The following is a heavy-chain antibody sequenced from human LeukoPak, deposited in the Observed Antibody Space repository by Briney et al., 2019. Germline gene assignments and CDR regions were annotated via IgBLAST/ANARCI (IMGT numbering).Heavy chain of an antibody. CDR2: IYPGDSDT. Sequence: GESLKISCKGSGYSFTSYWIGWVRQMPGKGLEWMGIIYPGDSDTRYSPSFQGQVTISADKSISTAYLQWSSLKASDTAMYYCARFFYGDYGNNWFDPWGQGTLVTVSS. D-gene: IGHD4-17*01. J-gene: IGHJ5*02. CDR1: GYSFTSYW. V-gene: IGHV5-51*01. CDR3: ARFFYGDYGNNWFDP.